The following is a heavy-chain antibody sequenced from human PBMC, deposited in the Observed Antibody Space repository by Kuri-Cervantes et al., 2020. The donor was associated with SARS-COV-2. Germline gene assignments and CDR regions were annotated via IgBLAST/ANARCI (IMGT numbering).Heavy chain of an antibody. D-gene: IGHD2-15*01. CDR1: GFTVSSYA. V-gene: IGHV3-30*18. J-gene: IGHJ4*02. CDR3: AKDPHGIVVVVAAIDQ. CDR2: ISYDGSNK. Sequence: GESLKSSCAASGFTVSSYAMHWVRQAPGKGLEWVALISYDGSNKYYADSVKGRFTISRDNSKNTLYLQMDSLRPDDTAVYYCAKDPHGIVVVVAAIDQWGQGTLVTVSS.